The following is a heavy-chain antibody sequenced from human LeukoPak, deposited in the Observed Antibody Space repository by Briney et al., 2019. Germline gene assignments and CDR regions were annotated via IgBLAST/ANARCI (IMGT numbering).Heavy chain of an antibody. Sequence: ASVKVSCKASGYTFTSHGITWVRQAPGQGLEWMGWISTYNVNTNYAQKLQGRVTMTTDTSTSTAYMELRSLRSDDMAVYYCARDQYYDSKGWFDPWGQGTLVTVSS. CDR2: ISTYNVNT. J-gene: IGHJ5*02. V-gene: IGHV1-18*03. D-gene: IGHD3-22*01. CDR3: ARDQYYDSKGWFDP. CDR1: GYTFTSHG.